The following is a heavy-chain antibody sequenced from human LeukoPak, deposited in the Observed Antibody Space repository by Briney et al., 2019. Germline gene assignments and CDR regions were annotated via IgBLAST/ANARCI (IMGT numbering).Heavy chain of an antibody. D-gene: IGHD6-13*01. V-gene: IGHV3-30*02. Sequence: GGSLRLSCAASGFTFSSYGMHWVRQAPGKGLEWVAFIRYDGSNKYYADSVKGRFTISRDNSKNTLYLQMNSLRVEDTAVYYCSGHGPGIAATADYWGQGTLVTVSS. CDR3: SGHGPGIAATADY. J-gene: IGHJ4*02. CDR1: GFTFSSYG. CDR2: IRYDGSNK.